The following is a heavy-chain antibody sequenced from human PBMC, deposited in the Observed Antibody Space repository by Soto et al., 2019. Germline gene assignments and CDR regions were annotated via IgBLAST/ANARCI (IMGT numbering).Heavy chain of an antibody. V-gene: IGHV1-46*03. D-gene: IGHD2-2*01. Sequence: YAQKFQGRVTMTRDTSTSTVYMELSSLRSEDTAVYYCARVGGYCTSTSCYDYWGQGTLVTVSS. J-gene: IGHJ4*02. CDR3: ARVGGYCTSTSCYDY.